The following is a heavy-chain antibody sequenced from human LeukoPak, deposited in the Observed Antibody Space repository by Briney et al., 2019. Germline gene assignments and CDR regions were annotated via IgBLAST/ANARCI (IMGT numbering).Heavy chain of an antibody. J-gene: IGHJ5*02. CDR3: ARDRPGAPTYYYDSSGYSWFDP. D-gene: IGHD3-22*01. V-gene: IGHV1-18*01. CDR1: GYTFTPYG. CDR2: ISTYDDNI. Sequence: ASVKVSCKASGYTFTPYGLSWVRQAPGQGLEWLGWISTYDDNIKYEQSLQGRLTLTIDTSTSTAYMELRSLTSDDTAVYYCARDRPGAPTYYYDSSGYSWFDPWGQGTLVTVSS.